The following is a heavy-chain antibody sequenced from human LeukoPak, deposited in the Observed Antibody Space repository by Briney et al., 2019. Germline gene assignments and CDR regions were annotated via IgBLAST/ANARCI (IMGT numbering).Heavy chain of an antibody. V-gene: IGHV6-1*01. CDR2: TYYRSKWFS. D-gene: IGHD2-15*01. Sequence: SQTLSRTCAISGDSVSSNSAAWNWTRQSPSRGLEWLGRTYYRSKWFSAYALSVRSRISIKPDTSKNQFTLQLNSVTPEDTAVYYCARARGYLENWGQGTLVTVSS. CDR3: ARARGYLEN. J-gene: IGHJ4*02. CDR1: GDSVSSNSAA.